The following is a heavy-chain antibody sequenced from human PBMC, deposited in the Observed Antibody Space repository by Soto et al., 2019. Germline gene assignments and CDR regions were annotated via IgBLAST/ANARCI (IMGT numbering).Heavy chain of an antibody. D-gene: IGHD2-21*02. CDR1: GFTFSSYA. V-gene: IGHV3-23*01. Sequence: TGGSLRLSCAASGFTFSSYAMSWVRQAPGKGLEWVSAISGSGGSTYYADSVKGRFTISRDNSKNTLYLQMNSLRAEDTAVYYCTKERGWGVTAIYYYYGMDVWGQGTTVTVSS. CDR3: TKERGWGVTAIYYYYGMDV. CDR2: ISGSGGST. J-gene: IGHJ6*02.